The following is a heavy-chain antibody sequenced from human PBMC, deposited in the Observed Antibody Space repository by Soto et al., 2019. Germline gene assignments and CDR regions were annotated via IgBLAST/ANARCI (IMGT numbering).Heavy chain of an antibody. CDR2: ISAYNGNT. J-gene: IGHJ5*02. V-gene: IGHV1-18*01. Sequence: GASVKVSCKASGYTFTSYGISWVRQAPGQGLEWMGWISAYNGNTNYAQKLQGRVTMTTDTSTSTAYMELRSLRSDDTAVYYCARGYCSSTSCYRLFDPWGQGTLVTVPS. CDR1: GYTFTSYG. CDR3: ARGYCSSTSCYRLFDP. D-gene: IGHD2-2*01.